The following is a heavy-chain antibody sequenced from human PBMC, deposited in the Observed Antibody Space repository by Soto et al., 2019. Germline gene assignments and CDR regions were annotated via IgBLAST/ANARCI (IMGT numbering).Heavy chain of an antibody. CDR2: MNPNSGNT. CDR3: ARGTYYDFWSGYLVWFDP. V-gene: IGHV1-8*01. CDR1: GYTFTSYD. J-gene: IGHJ5*02. D-gene: IGHD3-3*01. Sequence: GASVKVSCKASGYTFTSYDINWVRQATGQGLEWMGWMNPNSGNTGYAQKFQGRVTMTRNTSISTAYMELSSLRSEDTAVYYCARGTYYDFWSGYLVWFDPWGQGTLVTVSS.